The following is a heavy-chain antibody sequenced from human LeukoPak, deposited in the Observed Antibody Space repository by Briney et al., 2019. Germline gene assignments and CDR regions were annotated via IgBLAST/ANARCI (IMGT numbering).Heavy chain of an antibody. V-gene: IGHV1-2*02. J-gene: IGHJ4*02. CDR2: INPNTGGT. CDR3: ARDPHSYSDY. CDR1: GYTFTGYN. Sequence: ASVKVSCTASGYTFTGYNMHWVRQAPGQGLQWMGWINPNTGGTYYAQTFQGRVTMTGDTSISTAYMQLSGLTSDDTAVYYCARDPHSYSDYWGQGTLVTVSS. D-gene: IGHD5-18*01.